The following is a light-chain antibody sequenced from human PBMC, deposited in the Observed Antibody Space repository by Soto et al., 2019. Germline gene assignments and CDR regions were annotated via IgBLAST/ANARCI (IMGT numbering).Light chain of an antibody. Sequence: DIQMTQSPSTLSASVGDRVTITCRASQNIHKWLAWYQERPVRAPKLLMYDISTLESGVPSRFSGGGSGPDFTLTITNLQPEDFATYYCQQYFSQFPTFGQGTKVEIK. J-gene: IGKJ1*01. CDR2: DIS. CDR1: QNIHKW. V-gene: IGKV1-5*01. CDR3: QQYFSQFPT.